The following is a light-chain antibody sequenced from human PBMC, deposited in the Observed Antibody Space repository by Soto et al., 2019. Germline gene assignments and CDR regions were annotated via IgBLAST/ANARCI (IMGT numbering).Light chain of an antibody. J-gene: IGKJ1*01. CDR1: QSISSW. V-gene: IGKV1-5*01. Sequence: DIQMTQSPSTLSASVGDRVTLTCRASQSISSWLAWYQQKPGKAPKLLIYDASSLESGVPSRFSGSGSGREFTLTISSMQPDDFATYYCQQYNSYWTFGQGTKV. CDR3: QQYNSYWT. CDR2: DAS.